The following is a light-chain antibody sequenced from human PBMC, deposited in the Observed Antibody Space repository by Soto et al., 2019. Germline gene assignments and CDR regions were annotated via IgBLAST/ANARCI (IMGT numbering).Light chain of an antibody. CDR1: NNDIGFYNY. J-gene: IGLJ1*01. Sequence: QSVLTQPPSASGSPGQSVTISCTGTNNDIGFYNYVSWYQHHPGKAPKLLIYEVSKSPSGVPDRFSGPKSGNTASLTVSGLQPEDEADYYCCSFAGYNTYVFGTGTKVTVL. CDR2: EVS. CDR3: CSFAGYNTYV. V-gene: IGLV2-8*01.